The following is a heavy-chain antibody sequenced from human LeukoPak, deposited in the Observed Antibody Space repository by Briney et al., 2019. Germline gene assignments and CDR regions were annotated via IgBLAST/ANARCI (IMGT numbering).Heavy chain of an antibody. J-gene: IGHJ4*02. CDR2: IQNDASTE. CDR3: ARELSQIVWGGLDY. V-gene: IGHV3-33*05. CDR1: GFIFSHYG. Sequence: GGSLRLSCAASGFIFSHYGMHWVRQAPGKGLEWVAVIQNDASTENFADSVKGRFTISRGNSKNTVFLQMNSLRVEDTAVYYCARELSQIVWGGLDYGGQGTQVSVSS. D-gene: IGHD2-21*01.